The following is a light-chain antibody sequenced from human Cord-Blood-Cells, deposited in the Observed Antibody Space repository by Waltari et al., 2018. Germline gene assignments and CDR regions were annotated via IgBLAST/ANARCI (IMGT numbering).Light chain of an antibody. V-gene: IGLV2-23*01. J-gene: IGLJ3*02. CDR1: SSHVGSYNL. Sequence: SAVPQTASMSGSPAHSITLSCPGTSSHVGSYNLFSWYQQHPGKAPKLMIYEGSKRPSGVSNRFSGSKSGNTASLTISGLQPEDEADYYCCSYAGSSTWVFGGGTKLTVL. CDR2: EGS. CDR3: CSYAGSSTWV.